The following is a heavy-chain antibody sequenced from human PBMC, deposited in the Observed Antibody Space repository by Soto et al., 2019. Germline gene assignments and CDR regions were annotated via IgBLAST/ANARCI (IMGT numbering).Heavy chain of an antibody. D-gene: IGHD3-10*01. CDR3: ARAQFYSGSGNYNNLMFDA. Sequence: TLSLTCAVSGGSIGGVGYSWSWIRQPPGGGLEWIGYMYHSGTFLKSPSLKTRLTMSLDMSKNQFSLTLNSMTAADTAVYYCARAQFYSGSGNYNNLMFDAWGQGIQVTVSS. J-gene: IGHJ5*02. V-gene: IGHV4-30-2*01. CDR1: GGSIGGVGYS. CDR2: MYHSGTF.